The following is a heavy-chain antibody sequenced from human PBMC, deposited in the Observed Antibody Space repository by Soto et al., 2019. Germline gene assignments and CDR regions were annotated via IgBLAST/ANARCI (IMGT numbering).Heavy chain of an antibody. Sequence: QVQLVESGGGLVKPGGSLRLSCAASGFTFSDYYMSWIRQAPGKGLEWVSYITTSRNIYSADSVKGRFTISRDNAKNSLYLQMNSLRAEDTAVYYCARSQGDRVVDYWGQGTLVTVSS. D-gene: IGHD2-21*01. CDR3: ARSQGDRVVDY. CDR2: ITTSRNI. J-gene: IGHJ4*02. V-gene: IGHV3-11*01. CDR1: GFTFSDYY.